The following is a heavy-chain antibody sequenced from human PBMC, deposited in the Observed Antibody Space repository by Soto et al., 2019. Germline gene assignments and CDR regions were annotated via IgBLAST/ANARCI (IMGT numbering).Heavy chain of an antibody. CDR2: ISGYNGDT. CDR3: AKNGQPPYYYYGMDV. D-gene: IGHD2-8*01. Sequence: QGPLVQSRAELKKPGASVKVSCKASDYTFTRYGISWVRQAPGQGLEWMGWISGYNGDTNYAQKFQGRVTMTIDTSTTTAYMELRSLTSDDTAVYYCAKNGQPPYYYYGMDVWGQGTTVTVSS. CDR1: DYTFTRYG. V-gene: IGHV1-18*01. J-gene: IGHJ6*02.